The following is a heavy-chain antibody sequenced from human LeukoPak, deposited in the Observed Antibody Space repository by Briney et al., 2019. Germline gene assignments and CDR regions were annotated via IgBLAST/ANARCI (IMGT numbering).Heavy chain of an antibody. D-gene: IGHD2-2*02. CDR1: GGSFSGYY. J-gene: IGHJ5*02. CDR3: ARTAYCSSTSCYRARWFDP. V-gene: IGHV4-34*01. CDR2: INHSGST. Sequence: SETLSLTCAVYGGSFSGYYWSWIRQPPGKGLEWIGEINHSGSTNYNPSLKSRVTISVDTSKNQFSLKLSSMTAADTAVYYCARTAYCSSTSCYRARWFDPWGQGTLVTVSS.